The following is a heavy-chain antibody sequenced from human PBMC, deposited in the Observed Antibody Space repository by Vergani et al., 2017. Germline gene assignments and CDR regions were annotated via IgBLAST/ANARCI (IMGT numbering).Heavy chain of an antibody. CDR3: AKGPTSSRGYFDH. D-gene: IGHD5-24*01. CDR2: VFSSGST. V-gene: IGHV4-4*07. J-gene: IGHJ4*03. Sequence: QVQLQESGPGLVKPSETLSLTCSVSTESISRYYWSWIRPPAGKGLEWIGRVFSSGSTVYNPALKSRVIMSLDTSKKQLSLNLTAVTAADTAVYYCAKGPTSSRGYFDHWGQGTLVIASS. CDR1: TESISRYY.